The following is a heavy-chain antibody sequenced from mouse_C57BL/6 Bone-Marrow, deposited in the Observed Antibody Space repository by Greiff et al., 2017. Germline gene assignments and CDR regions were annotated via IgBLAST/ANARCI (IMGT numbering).Heavy chain of an antibody. CDR2: IDPTSGGT. V-gene: IGHV1-72*01. CDR3: ARVLFDGYPYWYFDV. CDR1: GYTFTSYW. D-gene: IGHD2-3*01. Sequence: QVQLQQPGAELVKPGASVKLSCKASGYTFTSYWMHWVKQRPGRGLEWIGRIDPTSGGTKYNEKFKSRATLTVDKPSSTAYMQLSRLTSEDSAVYYCARVLFDGYPYWYFDVWGTGTTVTVSS. J-gene: IGHJ1*03.